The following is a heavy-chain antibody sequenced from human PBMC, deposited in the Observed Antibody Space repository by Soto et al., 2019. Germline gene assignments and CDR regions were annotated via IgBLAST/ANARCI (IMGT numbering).Heavy chain of an antibody. CDR2: IDPSDSQT. CDR1: GYTFNIFW. Sequence: GESLKISCTGFGYTFNIFWISWVRQKPGKGLEWMGRIDPSDSQTYYSPSFRGHVTISVTKSITTVFLQWSSLRASDTAMYYCARQIYDSDTGPNFQYYFDSWGQGTPVTVSS. CDR3: ARQIYDSDTGPNFQYYFDS. J-gene: IGHJ4*02. V-gene: IGHV5-10-1*01. D-gene: IGHD3-22*01.